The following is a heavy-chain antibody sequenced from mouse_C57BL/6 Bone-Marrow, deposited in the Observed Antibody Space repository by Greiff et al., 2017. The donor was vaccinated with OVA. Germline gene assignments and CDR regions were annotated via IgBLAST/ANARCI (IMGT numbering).Heavy chain of an antibody. D-gene: IGHD2-5*01. Sequence: EVQLQQSGPVLVKPGASVKMSCKASGYTFTDYYMNWVKQSHGKSLEWIGVINPYNGGTSYNQKFKGKATLTVDKSSSTAYMELNSLTSEDSAVYYCARDYSNYRYFDVWGTGTTVTVSS. CDR1: GYTFTDYY. V-gene: IGHV1-19*01. CDR2: INPYNGGT. J-gene: IGHJ1*03. CDR3: ARDYSNYRYFDV.